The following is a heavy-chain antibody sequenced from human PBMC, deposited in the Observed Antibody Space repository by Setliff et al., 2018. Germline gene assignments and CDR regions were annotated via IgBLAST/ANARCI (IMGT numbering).Heavy chain of an antibody. CDR1: GFTFDVYD. J-gene: IGHJ4*02. CDR3: AKGRSSDYDDSSGYDH. Sequence: PGGSLRLSCAASGFTFDVYDLNWVRQAPGRGLEWVSSINWNGDRTCYADSVKGRFTISRDNAKNSLYLQMNRLRAEDTALYYCAKGRSSDYDDSSGYDHWGQGTLVTVSS. D-gene: IGHD3-22*01. CDR2: INWNGDRT. V-gene: IGHV3-20*04.